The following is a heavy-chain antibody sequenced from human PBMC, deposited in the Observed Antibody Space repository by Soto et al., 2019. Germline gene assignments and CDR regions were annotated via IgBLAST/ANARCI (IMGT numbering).Heavy chain of an antibody. V-gene: IGHV3-48*02. CDR2: ISSSSSTI. D-gene: IGHD2-15*01. J-gene: IGHJ3*02. Sequence: PGGSLRLSCAASGFTFSSYSMNWVRQAPGKGLEWASYISSSSSTIYYADSVKGRFTISRDNAKNSLYLQMNSLRDEDTAVYYCARVPYCSGGSCDDAFGIWGQGTMVTVSS. CDR3: ARVPYCSGGSCDDAFGI. CDR1: GFTFSSYS.